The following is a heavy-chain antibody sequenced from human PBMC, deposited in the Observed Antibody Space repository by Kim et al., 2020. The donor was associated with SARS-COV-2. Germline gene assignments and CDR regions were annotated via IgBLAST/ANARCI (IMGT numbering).Heavy chain of an antibody. J-gene: IGHJ5*02. Sequence: SVKVSCKASGRTFSSYAISWVRQAPGQGLEWMGGIIPIFGTANYAQKFQGRVTITADESTSTAYMELSSLRSEDTAVYYCASFQGDFSGYDPWGQGTLVTVSS. CDR2: IIPIFGTA. CDR3: ASFQGDFSGYDP. V-gene: IGHV1-69*13. D-gene: IGHD2-15*01. CDR1: GRTFSSYA.